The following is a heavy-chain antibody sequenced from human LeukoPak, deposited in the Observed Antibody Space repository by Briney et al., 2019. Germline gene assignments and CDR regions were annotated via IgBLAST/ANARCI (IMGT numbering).Heavy chain of an antibody. CDR2: ISSGGAYT. V-gene: IGHV3-23*01. CDR3: AKTSYSGSYYYYYYCMDV. CDR1: GFTFTTYA. D-gene: IGHD1-26*01. Sequence: GGSLRLSCAAPGFTFTTYAMAWVRQAPGKGLEWVSSISSGGAYTYYADSVKGRFTISRDTSTNTLYLQMNSLRAEDTAVYFCAKTSYSGSYYYYYYCMDVWGKGTTVTVSS. J-gene: IGHJ6*03.